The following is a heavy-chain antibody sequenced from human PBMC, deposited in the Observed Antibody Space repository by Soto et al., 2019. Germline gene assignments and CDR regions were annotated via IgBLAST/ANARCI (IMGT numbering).Heavy chain of an antibody. D-gene: IGHD1-1*01. Sequence: PGGSLRLSCAASGFTVSSNYMSWVRQAPGKGLEWVSVIYSGGSTYYADSVKGRFTISRDNSKNTLYLQMNSLRAEDTAVYYCARVVGTLYYYYYGMDVWGQGTTVTVSS. CDR3: ARVVGTLYYYYYGMDV. J-gene: IGHJ6*02. CDR2: IYSGGST. V-gene: IGHV3-53*01. CDR1: GFTVSSNY.